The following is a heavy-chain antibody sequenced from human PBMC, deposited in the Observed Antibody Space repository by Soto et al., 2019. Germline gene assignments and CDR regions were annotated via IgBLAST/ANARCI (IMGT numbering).Heavy chain of an antibody. D-gene: IGHD2-15*01. CDR3: ARDNCSGGSCLDWFDP. V-gene: IGHV1-18*01. CDR1: GYTFTSYG. Sequence: QVQLVQSGAEVKKPGASVKVSCKASGYTFTSYGISWVRQAPGQGLEWMGWISAYNGNTNYAQKLQGRATMTTDTSTSTAYMQLRSRRSDDTAVYYCARDNCSGGSCLDWFDPWGQGTLVTVSS. CDR2: ISAYNGNT. J-gene: IGHJ5*02.